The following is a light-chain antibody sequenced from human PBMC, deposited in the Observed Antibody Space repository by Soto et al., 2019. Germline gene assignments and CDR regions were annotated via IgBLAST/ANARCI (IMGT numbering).Light chain of an antibody. CDR1: QPISTW. CDR3: HQYNYYRPT. J-gene: IGKJ1*01. V-gene: IGKV1-5*01. CDR2: DAS. Sequence: DIQVTESPSTLSAYEGDRVTITCRASQPISTWLAWYQEKPGKAPKLLIYDASSLEGGVPSRFSGSGSGTEFTLTISSLQPDDFTTYYCHQYNYYRPTFGQGTKVDI.